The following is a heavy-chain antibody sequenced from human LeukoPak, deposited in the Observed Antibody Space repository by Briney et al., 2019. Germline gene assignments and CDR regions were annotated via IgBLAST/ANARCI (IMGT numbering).Heavy chain of an antibody. V-gene: IGHV4-34*01. CDR1: GGSISSYY. CDR2: INHSGST. CDR3: ARVTAVAATGGWFDP. J-gene: IGHJ5*02. Sequence: PSETLSLTCTVSGGSISSYYWSWIRQPPGKGLEWIGEINHSGSTNYNPSLKSRVTISVDTSKNQFSLKLSSVTAADTAVYYCARVTAVAATGGWFDPWGQGTLVTVSS. D-gene: IGHD2-15*01.